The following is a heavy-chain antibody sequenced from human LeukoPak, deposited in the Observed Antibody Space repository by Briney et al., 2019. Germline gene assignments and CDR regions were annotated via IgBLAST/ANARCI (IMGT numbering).Heavy chain of an antibody. D-gene: IGHD6-19*01. CDR1: GYSITSDYY. J-gene: IGHJ4*02. CDR2: MYHSGST. V-gene: IGHV4-38-2*02. CDR3: ARGTLYSGWSYYFDY. Sequence: SETLSLTCTVSGYSITSDYYWGWIRQPPGKGLEWIGAMYHSGSTYYNPSLKSRVTISVDMSKNHFSLRLSSVTAADTAMYYCARGTLYSGWSYYFDYWGQGSQVTVSS.